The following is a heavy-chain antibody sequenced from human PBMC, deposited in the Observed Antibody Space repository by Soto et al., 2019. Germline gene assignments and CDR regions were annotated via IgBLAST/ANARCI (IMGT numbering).Heavy chain of an antibody. J-gene: IGHJ5*02. CDR2: INPDNGNT. V-gene: IGHV1-3*01. Sequence: QVQLVQSGAEVKKPGASVKISCKASGYTFTRYTMNWVRQAPGQRLEWMGWINPDNGNTKSSQKFQDRVIITRDTSASTAYMDLRSLRSEDTAVYYCARGIATGQRDPWGQGTLVTGSS. CDR3: ARGIATGQRDP. D-gene: IGHD2-21*01. CDR1: GYTFTRYT.